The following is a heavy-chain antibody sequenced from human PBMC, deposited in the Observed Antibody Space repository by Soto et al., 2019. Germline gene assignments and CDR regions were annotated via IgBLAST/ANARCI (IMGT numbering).Heavy chain of an antibody. D-gene: IGHD2-15*01. Sequence: ASVKVSCKASGYTFTSYDINWVRQATGQGLEWMGWMNPNSGNTGYAQKFQGRVTMTRNTSISTAYMELSSLRSEDTAVYYCARGYCSGGSCYFDYWGQGTLVTVSS. CDR3: ARGYCSGGSCYFDY. CDR1: GYTFTSYD. CDR2: MNPNSGNT. V-gene: IGHV1-8*01. J-gene: IGHJ4*02.